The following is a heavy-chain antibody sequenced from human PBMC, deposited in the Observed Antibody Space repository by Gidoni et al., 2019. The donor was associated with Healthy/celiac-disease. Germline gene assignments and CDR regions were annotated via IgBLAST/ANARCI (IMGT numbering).Heavy chain of an antibody. CDR3: ARKGVALDV. D-gene: IGHD3-3*01. Sequence: QVQLQESGPGLVKPSETLSLTCTVSGGSISSYYWSWIRQPPGKGLEWLGYIYYSGSTNYNPSLKSRVTISVDTSKNQFSLKLSSVTAADTAVYYCARKGVALDVWGQGTTVTVSS. CDR2: IYYSGST. V-gene: IGHV4-59*01. CDR1: GGSISSYY. J-gene: IGHJ6*02.